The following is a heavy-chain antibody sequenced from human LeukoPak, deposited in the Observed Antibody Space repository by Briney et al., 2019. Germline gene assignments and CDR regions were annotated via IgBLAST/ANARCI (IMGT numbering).Heavy chain of an antibody. J-gene: IGHJ4*02. V-gene: IGHV1-2*02. CDR1: GYTFTDYY. CDR3: ARDRDYSNTERGFDY. CDR2: INPNSGET. D-gene: IGHD4-11*01. Sequence: ASVKVSCKTSGYTFTDYYIHWVRQAPGQGLAWMGWINPNSGETNSAQKFQGRVTMTGDTSISTAYIELRRVTSDDAAVYYCARDRDYSNTERGFDYWGQGTLVTVSS.